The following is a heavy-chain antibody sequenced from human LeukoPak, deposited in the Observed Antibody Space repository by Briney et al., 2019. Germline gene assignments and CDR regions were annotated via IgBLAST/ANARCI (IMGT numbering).Heavy chain of an antibody. V-gene: IGHV3-15*01. Sequence: SGGSLRLSCAASGFTFSNAWMSWVRQAPGKGLEWVGRIKSKADGGTTDYAAPVKGRFTISRDDSKNTLYLQMNSLKTEDTAVYYCTTDFGITMIVDYWGQGTLVTVSS. CDR3: TTDFGITMIVDY. CDR2: IKSKADGGTT. CDR1: GFTFSNAW. J-gene: IGHJ4*02. D-gene: IGHD3-22*01.